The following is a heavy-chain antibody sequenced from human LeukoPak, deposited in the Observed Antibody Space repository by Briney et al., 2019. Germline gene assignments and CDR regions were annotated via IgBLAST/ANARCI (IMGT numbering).Heavy chain of an antibody. CDR2: IYCSGST. V-gene: IGHV4-59*01. Sequence: SETLSLTCTISGGSINSYYWSWIRQPPGKGLEWIGYIYCSGSTEYNPSLKSRVTISVDTSKNQFSLKMSSVTAADTAVYYCARARDGHINNWFDPWGQGTLVTVSS. J-gene: IGHJ5*02. D-gene: IGHD5-24*01. CDR3: ARARDGHINNWFDP. CDR1: GGSINSYY.